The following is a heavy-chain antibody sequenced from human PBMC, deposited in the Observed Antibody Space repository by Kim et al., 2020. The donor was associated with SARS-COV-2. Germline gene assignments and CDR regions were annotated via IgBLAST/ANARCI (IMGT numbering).Heavy chain of an antibody. CDR2: IKQDGSEK. V-gene: IGHV3-7*03. CDR3: ARQSTYYYGSGSYYKPIAYYYYGMDV. J-gene: IGHJ6*02. D-gene: IGHD3-10*01. CDR1: GFTFSSYW. Sequence: GGSLRLSCAASGFTFSSYWMSWVRQAPGKGLEWVANIKQDGSEKYYVDSVKGRFTISRDNAKNSLYLQMNSLRAEDTAVYYCARQSTYYYGSGSYYKPIAYYYYGMDVWGQGTTVTVSS.